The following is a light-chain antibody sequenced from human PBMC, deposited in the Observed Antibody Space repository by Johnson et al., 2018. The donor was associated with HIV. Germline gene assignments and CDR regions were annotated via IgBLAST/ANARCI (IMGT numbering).Light chain of an antibody. CDR2: ENK. J-gene: IGLJ1*01. Sequence: QSVLTQPPSVSAAPGQKVTISCSGSSSNIGNNYVSWYQQLPGTAPKLLIYENKKRPSGISDRFSGSKSGTSATLGITGLQTGDEADYYCGTWDSSLSARYVFGTGTKVTVL. CDR1: SSNIGNNY. CDR3: GTWDSSLSARYV. V-gene: IGLV1-51*02.